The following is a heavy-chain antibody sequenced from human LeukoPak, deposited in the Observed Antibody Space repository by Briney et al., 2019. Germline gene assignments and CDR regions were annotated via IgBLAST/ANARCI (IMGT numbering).Heavy chain of an antibody. D-gene: IGHD2-8*02. CDR2: NYYNGST. Sequence: SETLSLTCTVSGGPMSSRSYYWGWIRQSPGKGLEWIGSNYYNGSTYYNPSFKSRVTIHVDMSENQFSLRLNSVTAADTAVYYCARGYSTGTPFFDYWGQGILVTVSS. J-gene: IGHJ4*02. CDR3: ARGYSTGTPFFDY. V-gene: IGHV4-39*01. CDR1: GGPMSSRSYY.